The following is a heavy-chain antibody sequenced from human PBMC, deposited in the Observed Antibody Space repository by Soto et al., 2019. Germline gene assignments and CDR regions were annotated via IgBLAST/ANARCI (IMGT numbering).Heavy chain of an antibody. J-gene: IGHJ4*02. Sequence: SAMKCFFKTSGYTFTTDDMPWVRPAPGQGRECIGIISPDCGCTSYAQKFQGIVTMTRDTSTSTVYMELISLRSEATAVYYCATRDPGHCWGQGTLVTVSS. CDR1: GYTFTTDD. CDR2: ISPDCGCT. V-gene: IGHV1-46*01. CDR3: ATRDPGHC.